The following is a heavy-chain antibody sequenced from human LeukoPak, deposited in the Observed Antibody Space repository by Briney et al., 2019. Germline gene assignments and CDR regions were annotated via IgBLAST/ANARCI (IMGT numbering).Heavy chain of an antibody. D-gene: IGHD2-15*01. J-gene: IGHJ4*02. V-gene: IGHV4-39*01. CDR3: VRLTGYRSGGSCYTFPDY. CDR1: GGSISSSSYY. Sequence: SETLSLTCTVSGGSISSSSYYWGWIRQPPGKGLEWIGSIYYRGSTYYNPSLKSRVTISVDTSKNQFSLKLSSVTAADTAVYYCVRLTGYRSGGSCYTFPDYWGQGTLVTVSS. CDR2: IYYRGST.